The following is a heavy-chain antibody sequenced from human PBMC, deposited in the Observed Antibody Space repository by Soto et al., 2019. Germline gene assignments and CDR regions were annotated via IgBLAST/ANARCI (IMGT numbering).Heavy chain of an antibody. Sequence: GGSLRLSCAASGFTFSSYWMHWVRQAPGKGLVWVSHINTDGSSTNYADSVRGRFTISRDNAKNTLYLQMNSLRAEDTAVYYCAKDRAIRPGSDFDYWGQGTQVTVSS. D-gene: IGHD2-15*01. CDR2: INTDGSST. CDR3: AKDRAIRPGSDFDY. CDR1: GFTFSSYW. V-gene: IGHV3-74*01. J-gene: IGHJ4*02.